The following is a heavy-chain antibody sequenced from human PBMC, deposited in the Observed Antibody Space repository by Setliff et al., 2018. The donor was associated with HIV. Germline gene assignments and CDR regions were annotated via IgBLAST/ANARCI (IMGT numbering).Heavy chain of an antibody. CDR3: ARVGGFGEFIENWFDP. V-gene: IGHV7-4-1*02. CDR2: INTNTGNP. J-gene: IGHJ5*02. CDR1: GYTFTSFV. Sequence: GSVKVSCKASGYTFTSFVMNWVRQAPGQGLEWMGWINTNTGNPTYAQGFTGRFVFSLDTSVSTAYLQISSLKAEDTAVYYCARVGGFGEFIENWFDPWGQGTLVTVSS. D-gene: IGHD3-10*01.